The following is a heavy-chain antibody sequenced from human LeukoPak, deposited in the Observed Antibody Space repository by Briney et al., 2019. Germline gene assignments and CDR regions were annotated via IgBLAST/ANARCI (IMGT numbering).Heavy chain of an antibody. V-gene: IGHV4-34*01. Sequence: SETLSLTCAVYGGSFSGYYWSWIRQPPGKGLEWIGEINHSGSANYGPSLKSRVTISVDTSKNQFSLKLSSVTAADTAVYYCARVPTRDIVVVPAAMGMDVWGQGTTVTVSS. CDR1: GGSFSGYY. D-gene: IGHD2-2*01. CDR2: INHSGSA. CDR3: ARVPTRDIVVVPAAMGMDV. J-gene: IGHJ6*02.